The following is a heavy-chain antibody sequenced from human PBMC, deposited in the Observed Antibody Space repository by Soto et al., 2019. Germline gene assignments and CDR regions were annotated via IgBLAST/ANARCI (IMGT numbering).Heavy chain of an antibody. D-gene: IGHD2-2*01. CDR1: GGSISSGGYY. CDR3: ARGLIVVVPAAMRECWFDP. CDR2: IYYSGST. Sequence: PSETLSLTCTVSGGSISSGGYYWSWIRQHPGKGLEWIGYIYYSGSTYYNPSLKSRVTISVDTSKNQFSLKLSSVTAADTAVYYCARGLIVVVPAAMRECWFDPWGQGTLVTVAS. V-gene: IGHV4-31*03. J-gene: IGHJ5*02.